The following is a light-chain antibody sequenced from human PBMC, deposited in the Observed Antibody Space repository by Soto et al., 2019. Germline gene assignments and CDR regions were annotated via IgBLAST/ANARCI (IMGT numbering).Light chain of an antibody. CDR1: QSSSSY. J-gene: IGKJ4*01. Sequence: DIQMTQSPSSLSASVGDRVTITCRASQSSSSYFNWYQQKPGKAPKLLIYAASSLQNGVPPRFSGSGSGTDFTLTISSLQPEDAATYYCQQSYSTPFTFGGGTKVEIK. CDR2: AAS. V-gene: IGKV1-39*01. CDR3: QQSYSTPFT.